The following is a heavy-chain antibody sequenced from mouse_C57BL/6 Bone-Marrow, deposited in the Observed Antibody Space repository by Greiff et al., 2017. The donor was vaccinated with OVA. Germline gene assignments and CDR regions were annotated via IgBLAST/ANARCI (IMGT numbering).Heavy chain of an antibody. CDR2: IWSGGST. Sequence: VKLEESGPGLVQPSQSLSITCTVSGFSLTSYGVHWVRPSPGKGLEWLGVIWSGGSTDYNAAFISRLSISKDNSKSQVFFKMNSLQADDTAIYYCARERGINWYFEVWGTGTTVTVSS. CDR3: ARERGINWYFEV. V-gene: IGHV2-2*01. J-gene: IGHJ1*03. CDR1: GFSLTSYG.